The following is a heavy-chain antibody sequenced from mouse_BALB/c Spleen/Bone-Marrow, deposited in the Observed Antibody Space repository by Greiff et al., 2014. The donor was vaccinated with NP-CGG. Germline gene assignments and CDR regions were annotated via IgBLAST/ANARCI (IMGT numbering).Heavy chain of an antibody. CDR3: ARAITDAMDY. D-gene: IGHD2-4*01. Sequence: QVQLQQSGAELVRPGTSVKVSCKGSGYAFTNYLIEWVKQRPGQGLEWIGVINSGSGGTKYNGKFKGKATLTADKSSSTAYMQLSSLTSDDSAVYFCARAITDAMDYWGQGTSVTASS. CDR2: INSGSGGT. CDR1: GYAFTNYL. V-gene: IGHV1-54*01. J-gene: IGHJ4*01.